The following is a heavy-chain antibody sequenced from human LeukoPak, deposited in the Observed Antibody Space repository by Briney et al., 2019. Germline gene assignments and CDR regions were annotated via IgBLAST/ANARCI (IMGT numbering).Heavy chain of an antibody. V-gene: IGHV3-21*01. Sequence: PGGSLRLSCALSLVTFSSYSMNWVRQAPGKGLEWVSSISSSSYIYYADSVQGRFTISRDTAKTSLYLQMNSLRAEDTAVYYCARGVRDFDYWGQGTLVTVSS. D-gene: IGHD3-3*01. CDR1: LVTFSSYS. CDR2: ISSSSYI. J-gene: IGHJ4*02. CDR3: ARGVRDFDY.